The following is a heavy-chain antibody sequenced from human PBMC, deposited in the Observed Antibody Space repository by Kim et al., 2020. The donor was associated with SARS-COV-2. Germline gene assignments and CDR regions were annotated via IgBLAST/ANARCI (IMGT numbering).Heavy chain of an antibody. CDR3: ARGPLTYCSGGSCFEQDY. Sequence: KSRVTIPVDTSKNQFSLKLSSVTAADTAVYYCARGPLTYCSGGSCFEQDYWGQGTLVTVSS. J-gene: IGHJ4*02. V-gene: IGHV4-34*01. D-gene: IGHD2-15*01.